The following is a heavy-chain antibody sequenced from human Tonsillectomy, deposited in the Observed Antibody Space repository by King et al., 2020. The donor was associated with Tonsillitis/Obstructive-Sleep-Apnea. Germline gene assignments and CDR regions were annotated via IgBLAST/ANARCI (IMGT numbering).Heavy chain of an antibody. CDR3: AHTYSNGWYMFFFVSFDP. CDR2: ISWDDDK. Sequence: TLKESGPTLVKPTQTLTLTCTFSGFSLSSTGVGVGWIRQPPGKALEWLALISWDDDKRYSPSLKNRLTITKDTSKNQVVLTMTNMDPVDTATYYCAHTYSNGWYMFFFVSFDPWGQGTLVTVSS. CDR1: GFSLSSTGVG. V-gene: IGHV2-5*02. J-gene: IGHJ5*02. D-gene: IGHD6-13*01.